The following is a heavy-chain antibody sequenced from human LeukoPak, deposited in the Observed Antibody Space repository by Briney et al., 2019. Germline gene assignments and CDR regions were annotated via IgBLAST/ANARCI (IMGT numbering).Heavy chain of an antibody. Sequence: GGSLEISWQGPGYRFTSYWIGWVRQVPGKGLEGMGIIYPGDSDTRYSPSFQGQVTISADKSISTAYLQWSSLKASDTAMYYCAARGDSEDYWGQGTLVTVSS. CDR3: AARGDSEDY. J-gene: IGHJ4*02. D-gene: IGHD2-21*02. CDR1: GYRFTSYW. CDR2: IYPGDSDT. V-gene: IGHV5-51*01.